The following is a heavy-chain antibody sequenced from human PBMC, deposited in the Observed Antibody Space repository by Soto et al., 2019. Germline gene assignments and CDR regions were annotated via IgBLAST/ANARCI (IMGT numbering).Heavy chain of an antibody. CDR1: GFTFSSYG. CDR3: ARGSIPGSSWGRGYYFDY. Sequence: VQLVESGGGLVQPGGSLRLSCAASGFTFSSYGMHWVRQAPGKGLEWVAVIWYDGSNKYYADSVKGRFTISRDNSKNTLYLQMNSLRAEDTAVYYCARGSIPGSSWGRGYYFDYWGQGTRVTVSS. J-gene: IGHJ4*02. CDR2: IWYDGSNK. D-gene: IGHD6-13*01. V-gene: IGHV3-33*01.